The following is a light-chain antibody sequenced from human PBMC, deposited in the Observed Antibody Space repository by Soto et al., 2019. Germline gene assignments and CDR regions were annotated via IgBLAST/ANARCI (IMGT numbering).Light chain of an antibody. Sequence: EIVLTQSPGTLSLSPGQRDTLSCRASQSVSSSYLAWYQQKPGQAPRLLIYGASSRATGIPDRFSGSGSGADFTLSITRLEPEDFALYYCQQYGSTPLTFGGGTKVDIK. CDR3: QQYGSTPLT. CDR2: GAS. J-gene: IGKJ4*01. V-gene: IGKV3-20*01. CDR1: QSVSSSY.